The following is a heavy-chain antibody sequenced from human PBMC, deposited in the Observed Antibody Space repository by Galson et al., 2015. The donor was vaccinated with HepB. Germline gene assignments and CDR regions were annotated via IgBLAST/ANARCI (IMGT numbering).Heavy chain of an antibody. CDR1: GDSVSSNSAA. CDR2: TYYRSKWYN. CDR3: AREGGVGTTNWFDP. D-gene: IGHD1-7*01. V-gene: IGHV6-1*01. J-gene: IGHJ5*02. Sequence: CAISGDSVSSNSAAWNWIRQSPSRGLEWLGRTYYRSKWYNDYAVSVKSRITINPDTSKNQFSLQLNSVTPEDTAVYYCAREGGVGTTNWFDPWGQGTLVTVSS.